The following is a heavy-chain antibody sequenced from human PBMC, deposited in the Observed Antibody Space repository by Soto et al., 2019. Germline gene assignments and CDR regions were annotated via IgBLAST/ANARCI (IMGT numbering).Heavy chain of an antibody. Sequence: GGSLRLSCAASGFSFSNYAMNWVRQAPGKGLELVSFISGSRNDGITKYVDSVKGHVTISVDKSSSTAYVQWSSLKASDTAMYYCATTLPPSGSSFFSWFDPWGQGTLVTVSS. J-gene: IGHJ5*02. D-gene: IGHD1-26*01. V-gene: IGHV3-23*02. CDR3: ATTLPPSGSSFFSWFDP. CDR1: GFSFSNYA. CDR2: ISGSRNDGIT.